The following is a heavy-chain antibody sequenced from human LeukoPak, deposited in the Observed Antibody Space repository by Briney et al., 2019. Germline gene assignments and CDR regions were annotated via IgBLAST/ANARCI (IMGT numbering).Heavy chain of an antibody. D-gene: IGHD3-16*02. V-gene: IGHV4-4*07. CDR2: IYTSGST. CDR3: ARGRIWGSYRSYYFDY. J-gene: IGHJ4*02. Sequence: SETLSLTCTVSGGSISSYYWSWIRQPAGKGLEWIGRIYTSGSTNYNPSLKSRVTMSVDTSKNQFSLKLSSVTAADTAVYYCARGRIWGSYRSYYFDYWGQGTLVTVSS. CDR1: GGSISSYY.